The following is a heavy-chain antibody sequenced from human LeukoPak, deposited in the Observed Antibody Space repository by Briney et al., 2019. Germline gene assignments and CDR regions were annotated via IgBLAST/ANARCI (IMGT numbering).Heavy chain of an antibody. V-gene: IGHV4-38-2*02. CDR1: GYSISSGYY. J-gene: IGHJ4*02. CDR2: IYHSGST. CDR3: ARDLTETTVTGY. D-gene: IGHD4-17*01. Sequence: PSETLSLTCTVSGYSISSGYYWGWIRQPPGKGLEWIGSIYHSGSTYYNPSLKSRVTISVDTSKNQFSLKLSSVTAADTAVYYCARDLTETTVTGYRGQGTLVTVSS.